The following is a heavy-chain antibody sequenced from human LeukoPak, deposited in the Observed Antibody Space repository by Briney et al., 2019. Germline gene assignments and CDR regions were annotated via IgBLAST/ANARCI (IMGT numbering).Heavy chain of an antibody. V-gene: IGHV3-7*01. D-gene: IGHD7-27*01. J-gene: IGHJ4*02. Sequence: PGGSLRLSCATSGFTFTSYWMSWVRQAPGKGLEWVANIGLGGSERYYVDSVKGRFTISRDNAKNSLYLQMNSLRGEDTAVYYCATHLNWGWDYWGQGTLVTVSS. CDR3: ATHLNWGWDY. CDR1: GFTFTSYW. CDR2: IGLGGSER.